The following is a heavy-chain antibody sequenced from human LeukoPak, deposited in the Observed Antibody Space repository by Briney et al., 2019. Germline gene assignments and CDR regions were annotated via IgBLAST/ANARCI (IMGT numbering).Heavy chain of an antibody. Sequence: SETLALTCAFSSYSLSRGYYWGGIRQPPRKGLDWIGSIYHSGSTYYNPSLKSPVTISIDTSKNQFSLKLSSVTAADAAVYYCARIDGGYSTQAPRCFDPWGQGTLVTVSS. CDR1: SYSLSRGYY. V-gene: IGHV4-38-2*01. J-gene: IGHJ5*02. D-gene: IGHD2-2*01. CDR3: ARIDGGYSTQAPRCFDP. CDR2: IYHSGST.